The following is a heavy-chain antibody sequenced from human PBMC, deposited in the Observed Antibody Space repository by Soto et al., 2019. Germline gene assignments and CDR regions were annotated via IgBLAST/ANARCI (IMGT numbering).Heavy chain of an antibody. CDR3: ARDSSKGGFDY. CDR1: GFTVSANY. Sequence: EVQLVETGGGLIQPGGSLRLSCAASGFTVSANYMSWVRQAPGKGLEWVSVIYSGGSTYYADSVRGRFIISRDTSENTLYLYMHNLRAEDTAVYYCARDSSKGGFDYWGQGTQVTVSS. CDR2: IYSGGST. V-gene: IGHV3-53*02. J-gene: IGHJ4*02. D-gene: IGHD2-15*01.